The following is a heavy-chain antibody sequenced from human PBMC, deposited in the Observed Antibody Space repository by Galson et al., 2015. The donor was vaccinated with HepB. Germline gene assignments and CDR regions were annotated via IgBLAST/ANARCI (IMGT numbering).Heavy chain of an antibody. CDR3: VRDLGRVTAIPFH. CDR2: IKYDGNNK. Sequence: SLRLSCAVSGFTLSSSGVHWVRQAPGKGLEWVAVIKYDGNNKYYADSVKGRFTISRDSSKNTLYLQMNSLRGEDTAVYYCVRDLGRVTAIPFHWGQGTLVTVSS. J-gene: IGHJ4*02. D-gene: IGHD2-21*02. V-gene: IGHV3-33*01. CDR1: GFTLSSSG.